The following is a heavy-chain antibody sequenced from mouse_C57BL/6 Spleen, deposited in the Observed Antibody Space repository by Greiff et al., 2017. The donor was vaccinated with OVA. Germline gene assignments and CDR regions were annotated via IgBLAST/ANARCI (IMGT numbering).Heavy chain of an antibody. V-gene: IGHV5-9-1*02. CDR1: GFTFSSYA. CDR2: ISSGGDYI. Sequence: EVKLVESGEGLVKPGGSLKLSCAASGFTFSSYAMSWVRQTPEKRLEWVAYISSGGDYIYYADTVKGRFTISRDNARNTLYLQMSSLKSEDTAMYYCTRTVYYGSSYSFAYWGQGTLVTVSA. CDR3: TRTVYYGSSYSFAY. J-gene: IGHJ3*01. D-gene: IGHD1-1*01.